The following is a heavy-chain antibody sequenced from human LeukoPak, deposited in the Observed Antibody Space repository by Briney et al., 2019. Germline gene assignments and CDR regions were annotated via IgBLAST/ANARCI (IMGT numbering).Heavy chain of an antibody. CDR3: ATERPEWGAYSLLEYYYMDV. V-gene: IGHV4-30-4*08. CDR1: GGSINSGDYY. J-gene: IGHJ6*03. Sequence: SETLSHTCTVSGGSINSGDYYWSWIRQPPGKGLEWIGYIYYSGSTYYNPSLKSRVTISVDTSKNQFSLQLSSVTAADTAVYYCATERPEWGAYSLLEYYYMDVWGKGTTVTVSS. D-gene: IGHD1-1*01. CDR2: IYYSGST.